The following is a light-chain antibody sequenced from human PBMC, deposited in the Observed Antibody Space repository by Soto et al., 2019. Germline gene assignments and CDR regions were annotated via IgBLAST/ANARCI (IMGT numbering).Light chain of an antibody. V-gene: IGKV1-5*03. J-gene: IGKJ1*01. CDR3: QHYNSYSEA. Sequence: DIQMTQSPSTLSGSVGDRVTITGRASQTIRSWLAWYQQKQGKAPKLXIYKASTLKSGVPSRFSGSGSGTEFTLTISSLQPDDFATYYCQHYNSYSEAFGQGTKVDIK. CDR2: KAS. CDR1: QTIRSW.